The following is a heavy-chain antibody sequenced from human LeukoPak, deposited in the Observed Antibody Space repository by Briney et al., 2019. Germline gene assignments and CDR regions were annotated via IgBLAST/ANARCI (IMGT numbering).Heavy chain of an antibody. J-gene: IGHJ4*02. D-gene: IGHD5-18*01. Sequence: GGSLRLSCAASGFTFSDYAMSWVRQAPGKGLEWVSAISGSGDDTYYADSVEGRFTISRDNSKNTLYLQMNSLRAEDTAVYYCARDESGDSYGLYWGQGTLVTVSS. CDR1: GFTFSDYA. V-gene: IGHV3-23*01. CDR3: ARDESGDSYGLY. CDR2: ISGSGDDT.